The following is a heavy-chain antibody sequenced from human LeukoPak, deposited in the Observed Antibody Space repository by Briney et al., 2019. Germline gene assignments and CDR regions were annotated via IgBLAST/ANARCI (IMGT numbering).Heavy chain of an antibody. CDR2: LHTSGST. Sequence: KSSETLSLTCTVSGGSISSYYWSWIRQPAGEGLEWIGRLHTSGSTHYNPSLKSRVTMSVDTSKNQFSLKLSSVTAADTAVYYCARGPRQQLADAFDIWGQGTMVTVSS. J-gene: IGHJ3*02. D-gene: IGHD6-13*01. CDR3: ARGPRQQLADAFDI. V-gene: IGHV4-4*07. CDR1: GGSISSYY.